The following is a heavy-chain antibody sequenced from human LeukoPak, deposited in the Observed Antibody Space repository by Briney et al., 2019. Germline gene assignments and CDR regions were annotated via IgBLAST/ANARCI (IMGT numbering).Heavy chain of an antibody. V-gene: IGHV1-18*01. J-gene: IGHJ6*02. Sequence: ASVKVSCKASGYTFTSYGISWVRQAPGQGLEWMGWISAYNGNTNYAQKLQGRVTMTTDTPTSTAYMELRSLRSDDTAVYYCARGSRVCSSTSCYFWVVQYTNYGMDVWGQGTTVTVSS. CDR3: ARGSRVCSSTSCYFWVVQYTNYGMDV. CDR1: GYTFTSYG. D-gene: IGHD2-2*01. CDR2: ISAYNGNT.